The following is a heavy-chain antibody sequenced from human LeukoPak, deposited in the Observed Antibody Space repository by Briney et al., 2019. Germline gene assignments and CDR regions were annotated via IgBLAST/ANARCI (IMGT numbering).Heavy chain of an antibody. CDR2: ISYDGSNK. J-gene: IGHJ4*02. CDR1: GFTFSSYA. CDR3: AREGVTTGLLDY. Sequence: GRSLRLSCAASGFTFSSYAMHWVRQAPGKGLEWVAVISYDGSNKYYADSVKGRFTIPRDNSKNTLYLQMNSLRAEDTAVYYCAREGVTTGLLDYWGQGTLVTVSS. V-gene: IGHV3-30*04. D-gene: IGHD4-17*01.